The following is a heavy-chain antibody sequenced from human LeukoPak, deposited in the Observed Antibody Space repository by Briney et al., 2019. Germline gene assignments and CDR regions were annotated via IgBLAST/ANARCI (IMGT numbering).Heavy chain of an antibody. J-gene: IGHJ4*02. Sequence: TGGSLRLSCAASGFTFGTYAMNWVRQAPGKGLEWLSGILGSGDRTYYADSVKGRFTISRDNSKNTLYLQMNSLRAEDTAIYYCAKDRKPDGRRNFDFWGQGTLVTVSS. D-gene: IGHD1-14*01. CDR3: AKDRKPDGRRNFDF. CDR1: GFTFGTYA. CDR2: ILGSGDRT. V-gene: IGHV3-23*01.